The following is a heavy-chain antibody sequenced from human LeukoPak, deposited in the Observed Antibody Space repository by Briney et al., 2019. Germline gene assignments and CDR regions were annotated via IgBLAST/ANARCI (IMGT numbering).Heavy chain of an antibody. J-gene: IGHJ3*02. CDR3: AREGRYYYGSGSYAGAFDI. CDR1: GYTFTSYG. V-gene: IGHV1-18*04. CDR2: ISAYNGNT. D-gene: IGHD3-10*01. Sequence: ASMKVSCKASGYTFTSYGISWVRQAPGQGLEWMGWISAYNGNTNYAQKLQGRVTMTTDTSTSTAYMELRSLRSDDTAVYYCAREGRYYYGSGSYAGAFDIWGQGTMVTVSS.